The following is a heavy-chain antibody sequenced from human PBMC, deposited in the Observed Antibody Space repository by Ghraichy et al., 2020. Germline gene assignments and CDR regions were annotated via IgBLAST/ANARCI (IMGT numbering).Heavy chain of an antibody. CDR1: GGSFSGYY. J-gene: IGHJ6*02. Sequence: SETLSLTCAVYGGSFSGYYWSWIRQPPGKGLEWIGEINHSGSTNYNPSLKSRVTISVDTSKNQFSLKLSSVTAADTAVYYCARGGRGRAYGMDVWGQGTTVTVSS. D-gene: IGHD1-26*01. V-gene: IGHV4-34*01. CDR3: ARGGRGRAYGMDV. CDR2: INHSGST.